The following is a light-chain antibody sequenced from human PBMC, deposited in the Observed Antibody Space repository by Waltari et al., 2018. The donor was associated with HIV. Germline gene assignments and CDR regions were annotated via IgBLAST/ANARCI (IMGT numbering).Light chain of an antibody. CDR2: DNS. Sequence: QSVLTQPPSVSGAPGQRVTLPCPGSSSNIGEGHASPWYQQLPGTAPKLLIYDNSNRPSGVPYRFSGSKSGTSASLAITGLQAEDEADYFCQSYDSSLSGWVFGGGTKLTVL. J-gene: IGLJ3*02. V-gene: IGLV1-40*01. CDR1: SSNIGEGHA. CDR3: QSYDSSLSGWV.